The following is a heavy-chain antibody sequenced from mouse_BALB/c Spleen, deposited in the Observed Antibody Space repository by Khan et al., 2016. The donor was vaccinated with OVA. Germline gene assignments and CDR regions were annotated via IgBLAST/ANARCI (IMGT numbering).Heavy chain of an antibody. D-gene: IGHD1-1*01. J-gene: IGHJ1*01. CDR1: GYAFSSYW. Sequence: QVQLQQSGAELVRPGSSVKISCKASGYAFSSYWMNWMKQRPGQGLEWIGQIYPGAGDTNDNGKFEGIATLTADTSSSTAYLQLSSLTSEASAVYCCASAYGYWYFDVWGAGTTVTVSS. CDR3: ASAYGYWYFDV. V-gene: IGHV1-80*01. CDR2: IYPGAGDT.